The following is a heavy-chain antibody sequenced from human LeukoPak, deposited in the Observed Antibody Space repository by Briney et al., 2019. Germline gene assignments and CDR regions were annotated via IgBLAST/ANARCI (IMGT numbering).Heavy chain of an antibody. CDR3: ARGQFSYNFDY. CDR1: GGSFSGYY. V-gene: IGHV4-34*01. J-gene: IGHJ4*02. CDR2: INHSGST. Sequence: PSETLSLTCAVYGGSFSGYYWSWIRQPPGKGLEWIGEINHSGSTNYNPSLKSRVTISVDTSKNQFSLKLSSVTAADTAVYYCARGQFSYNFDYWGQGTLITVSS. D-gene: IGHD3-10*01.